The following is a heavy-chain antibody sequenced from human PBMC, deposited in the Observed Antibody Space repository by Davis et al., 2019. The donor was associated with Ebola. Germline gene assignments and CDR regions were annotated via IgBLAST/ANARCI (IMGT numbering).Heavy chain of an antibody. CDR3: AKDFPVGGSSNAFDI. CDR1: GFTFSSYA. J-gene: IGHJ3*02. CDR2: ISGSGGST. V-gene: IGHV3-23*01. D-gene: IGHD3-10*01. Sequence: GESLKISCAASGFTFSSYAMSWVRQAPGKGLESVSLISGSGGSTYYADSVKGRFTISRDNSKNTLYLGMNSLRAEDTAVYYCAKDFPVGGSSNAFDIWGQGTMVTVSS.